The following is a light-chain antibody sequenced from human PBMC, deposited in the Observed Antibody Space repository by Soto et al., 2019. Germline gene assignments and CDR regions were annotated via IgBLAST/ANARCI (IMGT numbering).Light chain of an antibody. V-gene: IGLV2-23*01. CDR3: CSYAGSGTYV. J-gene: IGLJ1*01. CDR2: EDS. CDR1: SSDVGNYNL. Sequence: SALPQPASVSGSPGESITISCTGTSSDVGNYNLVSWYQQHPGKAPKLMIYEDSKRPSGVSNRFSGSKSGSTASLTISGLQAEDEADYYCCSYAGSGTYVFGTGTKVTVL.